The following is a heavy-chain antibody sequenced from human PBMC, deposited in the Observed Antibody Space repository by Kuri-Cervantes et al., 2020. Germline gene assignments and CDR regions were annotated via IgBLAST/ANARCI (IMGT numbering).Heavy chain of an antibody. D-gene: IGHD3-10*01. CDR1: GYSISSGYY. Sequence: SETLSLTCAVSGYSISSGYYWGWIRQPPGKGLEWIGSIYHSGSTYYNPSLKSRVTISVDTSKNQFSLKLSSVTAADTAVYYWARGTYGGVDYWGQGTLVTVSS. V-gene: IGHV4-38-2*01. CDR3: ARGTYGGVDY. CDR2: IYHSGST. J-gene: IGHJ4*02.